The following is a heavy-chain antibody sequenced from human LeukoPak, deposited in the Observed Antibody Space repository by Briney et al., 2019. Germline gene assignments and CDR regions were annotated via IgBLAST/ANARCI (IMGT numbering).Heavy chain of an antibody. V-gene: IGHV3-11*01. CDR1: GFTFTDYY. J-gene: IGHJ5*02. Sequence: GSLRLSCAASGFTFTDYYMSWIRQAPGKGLEWISYISDSGDTIHYADSVKGRFTISRVNAKNSLYLQTNSLRAEDTAVYYCARGAGPLFDPWSQGTLVTVSS. CDR2: ISDSGDTI. CDR3: ARGAGPLFDP.